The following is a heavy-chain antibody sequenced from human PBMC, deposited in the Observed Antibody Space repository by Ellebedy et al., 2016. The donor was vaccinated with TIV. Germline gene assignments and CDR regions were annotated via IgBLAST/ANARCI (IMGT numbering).Heavy chain of an antibody. J-gene: IGHJ4*02. D-gene: IGHD3-22*01. V-gene: IGHV3-66*01. CDR2: IYSGGTT. CDR1: GFTVSSNY. Sequence: PGGSLRLSCAASGFTVSSNYMSWVRQAPGKGLECVSVIYSGGTTYYADSVKGRFTISRDNSKNTLYLQMNSLRAEDTAVYYCAREGTMIALEVFYFDYWGQGTLVTVSS. CDR3: AREGTMIALEVFYFDY.